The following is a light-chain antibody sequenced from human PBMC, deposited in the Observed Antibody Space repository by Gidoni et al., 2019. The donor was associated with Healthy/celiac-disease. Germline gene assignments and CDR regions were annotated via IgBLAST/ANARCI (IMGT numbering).Light chain of an antibody. V-gene: IGKV3-15*01. J-gene: IGKJ2*04. CDR2: GAS. CDR3: QQYNNWPMCS. Sequence: EILMSQSPAPLSVSPGERATLSCRASQSVSSNLAWYQQKPGQAPRLLIYGASTRATGIPARFSGSGSGTEFTLTISSLQSEDFAVYYCQQYNNWPMCSFGQGTKLEIK. CDR1: QSVSSN.